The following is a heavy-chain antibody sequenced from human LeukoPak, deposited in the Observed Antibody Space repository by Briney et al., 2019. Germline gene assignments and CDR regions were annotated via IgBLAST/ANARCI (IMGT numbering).Heavy chain of an antibody. CDR2: IWYDGSNK. CDR3: ARDRWLEGALDY. D-gene: IGHD6-19*01. V-gene: IGHV3-33*01. J-gene: IGHJ4*02. Sequence: GGSLRLSCAASGFTFSSYGMHWVRQAPGKGLEWVAVIWYDGSNKYYADSVKGRFTISRDNSKNTLYLQMNSRRAEDTAVYYCARDRWLEGALDYWGQGTLVTVSS. CDR1: GFTFSSYG.